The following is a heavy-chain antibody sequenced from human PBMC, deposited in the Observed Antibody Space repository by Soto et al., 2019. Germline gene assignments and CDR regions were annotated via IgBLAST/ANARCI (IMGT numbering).Heavy chain of an antibody. Sequence: GGSLRLSCAASGVTFGSYGMHWVRQGPGKGLEWVAVIWYDGSNKYYADSVKGRFTISRDNSKNTLYLQMNSLRAEDTAVYYCARDLLPRCYDSRRSYPSDDWGQGTLVTVSS. CDR1: GVTFGSYG. CDR3: ARDLLPRCYDSRRSYPSDD. V-gene: IGHV3-33*01. CDR2: IWYDGSNK. D-gene: IGHD3-22*01. J-gene: IGHJ4*02.